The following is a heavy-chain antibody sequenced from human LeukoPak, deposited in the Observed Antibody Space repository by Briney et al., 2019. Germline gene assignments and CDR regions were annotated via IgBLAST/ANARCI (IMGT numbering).Heavy chain of an antibody. D-gene: IGHD3-3*01. Sequence: RTGESLKISCKGSGYSFTSYWIGWVRQMPGKGLEWMGIIYPGDSDTRYSPSFQGQVTISADKSISTAYLQWSSLKASDTAMYYCARQGWAYYDFWSGSFDYWGQGTLVTVSS. CDR1: GYSFTSYW. CDR3: ARQGWAYYDFWSGSFDY. CDR2: IYPGDSDT. V-gene: IGHV5-51*01. J-gene: IGHJ4*02.